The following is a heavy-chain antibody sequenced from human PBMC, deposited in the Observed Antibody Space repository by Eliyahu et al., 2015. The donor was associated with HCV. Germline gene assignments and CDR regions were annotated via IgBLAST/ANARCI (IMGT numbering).Heavy chain of an antibody. Sequence: QLQLQESGPGLVKPSETLSLTCTVSGGSISSSSYYWGWIRQPPGKGLEWIGSIYYSGRSYYNPSLKSRVTISVDTSKNQFSLKLSSVTAADTAVYYCAGSYDFWSGYSFYWGQGTLVTVSS. CDR3: AGSYDFWSGYSFY. CDR1: GGSISSSSYY. J-gene: IGHJ4*02. D-gene: IGHD3-3*01. CDR2: IYYSGRS. V-gene: IGHV4-39*01.